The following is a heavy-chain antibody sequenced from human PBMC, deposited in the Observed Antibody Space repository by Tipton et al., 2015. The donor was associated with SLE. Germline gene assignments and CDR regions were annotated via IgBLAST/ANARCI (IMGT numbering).Heavy chain of an antibody. V-gene: IGHV4-59*01. CDR3: ARRDGGGAFDS. Sequence: TLSLTCAVYGGSFSSYYWSWIRQPPGKGLEWIGYIYYSGSTNYNTAIKSRVTISVDTSKNQFSLKLSSVTAEDTAVYYCARRDGGGAFDSWGQGTMVTVSS. CDR1: GGSFSSYY. J-gene: IGHJ3*02. D-gene: IGHD4-23*01. CDR2: IYYSGST.